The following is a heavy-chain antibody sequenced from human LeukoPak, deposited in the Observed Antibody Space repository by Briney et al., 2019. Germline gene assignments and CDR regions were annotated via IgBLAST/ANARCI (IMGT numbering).Heavy chain of an antibody. CDR3: ARSYSSSWYSVQH. D-gene: IGHD6-13*01. J-gene: IGHJ1*01. Sequence: PGRSLRLSCAASGFTFSSYAMHWVRQAPGRGLEWVAVISYDGSNKYYAVSVKGRFTISRDNSKNTLYLQMNSLRAEDTAVYHCARSYSSSWYSVQHWGQGTLVTVSS. CDR2: ISYDGSNK. V-gene: IGHV3-30-3*01. CDR1: GFTFSSYA.